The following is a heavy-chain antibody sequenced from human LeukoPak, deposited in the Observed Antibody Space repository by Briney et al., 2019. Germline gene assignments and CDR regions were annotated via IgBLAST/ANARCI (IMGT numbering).Heavy chain of an antibody. CDR1: GGSISSSSYY. CDR3: ARERESIAAAGTTLDY. D-gene: IGHD6-13*01. CDR2: IYYSGST. J-gene: IGHJ4*02. V-gene: IGHV4-39*07. Sequence: SSETLSLTCTVSGGSISSSSYYWGWIRQPPGKGLEWIGSIYYSGSTYYNPSLKSRVTISVDTSKNQFSLKLSSVTAADTAVYYCARERESIAAAGTTLDYWGQGTLVTVSS.